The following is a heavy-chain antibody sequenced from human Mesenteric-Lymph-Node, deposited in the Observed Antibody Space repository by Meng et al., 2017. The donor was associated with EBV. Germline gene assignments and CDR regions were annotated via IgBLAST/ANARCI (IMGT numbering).Heavy chain of an antibody. CDR1: GGSISSSSYY. CDR3: ARDLAGYGDYFLY. J-gene: IGHJ4*02. Sequence: QRQRQGPGPESGKPPGTLSLTCTVSGGSISSSSYYWGWIRQPPGKGLEWIGSIYYSGSTYYNPSLKSRVTISVDTSKNQFSLKLSSVTAADTAVYYCARDLAGYGDYFLYWGQGTLVTVSS. D-gene: IGHD4-17*01. V-gene: IGHV4-39*07. CDR2: IYYSGST.